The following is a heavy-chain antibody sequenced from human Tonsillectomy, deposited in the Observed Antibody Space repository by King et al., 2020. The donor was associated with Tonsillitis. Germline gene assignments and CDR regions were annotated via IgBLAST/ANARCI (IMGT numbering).Heavy chain of an antibody. CDR2: ISSSGGST. V-gene: IGHV3-23*04. CDR1: GFTFSSYA. CDR3: AKAIPYWNFDL. Sequence: VQLVESGGGLVQPGGSLRLSCAASGFTFSSYAMNWVRQAPGKGLEWVSSISSSGGSTNYADSVKGRFTISRDNSKSTLYLQMNSLRVEDTAVYYCAKAIPYWNFDLWGRGTLVTVSS. J-gene: IGHJ2*01.